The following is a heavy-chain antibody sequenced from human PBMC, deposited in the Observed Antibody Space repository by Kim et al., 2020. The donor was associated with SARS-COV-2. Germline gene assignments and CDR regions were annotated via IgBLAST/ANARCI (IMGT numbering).Heavy chain of an antibody. Sequence: GSLRLSCAAPGFTFRNYDMSWVRQAPGKGLEWVSMILLGGGTTLYADSVKGRFTISRDDSKNILSLQMSSLRAEDTAVYYCGARKGFGAGMDVWGQGTT. D-gene: IGHD3-10*01. J-gene: IGHJ6*02. CDR3: GARKGFGAGMDV. CDR2: ILLGGGTT. CDR1: GFTFRNYD. V-gene: IGHV3-23*01.